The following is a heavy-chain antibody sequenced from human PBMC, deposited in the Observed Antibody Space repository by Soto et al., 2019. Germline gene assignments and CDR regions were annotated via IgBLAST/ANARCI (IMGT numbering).Heavy chain of an antibody. CDR2: IYYSGST. Sequence: SETLSLTCTVSGGSISSYYWSWIRQPPGKGLEWIGYIYYSGSTNYNPSLNSRVTISVDTSKNQFSLKLSSVTAADTAVYYCARGSWNDVGHFDYWGQGTLVTVSS. CDR1: GGSISSYY. J-gene: IGHJ4*02. V-gene: IGHV4-59*01. CDR3: ARGSWNDVGHFDY. D-gene: IGHD1-1*01.